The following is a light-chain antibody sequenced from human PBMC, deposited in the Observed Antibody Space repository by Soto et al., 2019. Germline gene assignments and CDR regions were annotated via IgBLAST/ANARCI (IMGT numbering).Light chain of an antibody. J-gene: IGLJ1*01. CDR3: SSYAGSSNV. CDR2: EVN. CDR1: SSDVGGYNY. V-gene: IGLV2-8*01. Sequence: SVQTEPPSASGTTRQSVAISCTGTSSDVGGYNYVSWYQQHPGKAPKLMIYEVNKRPSGVPDRFSGSKSGNTASLTVSGLQAEDEADYYCSSYAGSSNVFGTGTKVTVL.